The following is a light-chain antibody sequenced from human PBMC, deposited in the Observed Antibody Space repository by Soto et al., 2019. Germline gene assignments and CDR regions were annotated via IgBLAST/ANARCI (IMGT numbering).Light chain of an antibody. Sequence: QSALTQPRSVSGSPGQSVTISCTGTSSDVGRYNYVSWYQQHPGKAPKLMIYDVSKRPSGVPDRFSGSKSGNTASLTISGLQAEDEADYYCCSYAGSYIPYVFGTGTKVTV. V-gene: IGLV2-11*01. CDR1: SSDVGRYNY. CDR3: CSYAGSYIPYV. J-gene: IGLJ1*01. CDR2: DVS.